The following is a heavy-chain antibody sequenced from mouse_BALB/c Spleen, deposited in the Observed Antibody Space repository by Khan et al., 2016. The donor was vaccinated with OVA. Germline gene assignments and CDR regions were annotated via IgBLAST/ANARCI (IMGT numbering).Heavy chain of an antibody. D-gene: IGHD1-1*01. CDR1: GYSITSCYA. J-gene: IGHJ2*01. Sequence: EVQLQESGPGLVKPSQSLSLTCTVTGYSITSCYAWNLIRPFPRNILEWMGYISYSGVTSYTPSLTSLISITRDTSSNHFFLQLNSVTTEDTATYYCARGNYYGYYFDYWGQGTTLTVSS. V-gene: IGHV3-2*02. CDR3: ARGNYYGYYFDY. CDR2: ISYSGVT.